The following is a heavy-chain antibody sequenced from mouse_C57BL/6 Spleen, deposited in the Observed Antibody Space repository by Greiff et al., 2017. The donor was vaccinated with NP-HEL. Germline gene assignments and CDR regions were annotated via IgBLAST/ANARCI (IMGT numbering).Heavy chain of an antibody. CDR3: ARYKAYYGSSYGYFDV. J-gene: IGHJ1*03. CDR2: ISYSGST. CDR1: GYSITSDY. Sequence: DVQLQESGPGLAKPSQTLSLTCSVTGYSITSDYWNWIRKFPGNKLEYMGYISYSGSTYYNPSLKSRISITRDTSKNQYYLQLNSVTTEDTATYYCARYKAYYGSSYGYFDVWGTGTTVTVSS. V-gene: IGHV3-8*01. D-gene: IGHD1-1*01.